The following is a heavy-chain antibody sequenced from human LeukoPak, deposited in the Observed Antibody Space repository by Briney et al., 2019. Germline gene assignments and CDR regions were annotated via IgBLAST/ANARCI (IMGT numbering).Heavy chain of an antibody. CDR1: GYTSTNYA. D-gene: IGHD2-8*01. CDR3: ARVPFVVMGDTGNWFDP. CDR2: INTNTGNP. V-gene: IGHV7-4-1*02. Sequence: ASVKVSCKASGYTSTNYAMNWVRQAPGQGLEWMGWINTNTGNPTYAQGFTGRFVFSLDIFVSTAYLQISSLKAEDTAVYYCARVPFVVMGDTGNWFDPWGQGTLVTVSS. J-gene: IGHJ5*02.